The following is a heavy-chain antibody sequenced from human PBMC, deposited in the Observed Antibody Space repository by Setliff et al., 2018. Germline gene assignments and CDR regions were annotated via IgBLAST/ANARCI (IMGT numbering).Heavy chain of an antibody. CDR2: IYIGGSA. CDR1: GGSISSYY. CDR3: ARGQRPDYHDSSPYYYHINY. D-gene: IGHD3-22*01. J-gene: IGHJ4*02. V-gene: IGHV4-4*07. Sequence: PSETLSLTCTVSGGSISSYYWSWIRQPAGKGLEWIGHIYIGGSANYNPSLKSRVTMSIDTSKNQFSLKLNSVTAADMAVYYCARGQRPDYHDSSPYYYHINYWGQGTLVTVSS.